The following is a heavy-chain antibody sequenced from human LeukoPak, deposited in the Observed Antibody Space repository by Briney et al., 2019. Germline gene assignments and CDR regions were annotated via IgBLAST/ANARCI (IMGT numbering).Heavy chain of an antibody. J-gene: IGHJ2*01. V-gene: IGHV4-59*08. CDR2: VYYSGAT. Sequence: SETLTLTCTVSDGSISNYYWSWIRQPPGKGLQWIGYVYYSGATKYNPSLKSRVSLSVDASKKQFSLRLSSVTATDKAVYYCARLNLRYFESSDFPYWYFTLWGRGTLVTVSS. D-gene: IGHD3-22*01. CDR1: DGSISNYY. CDR3: ARLNLRYFESSDFPYWYFTL.